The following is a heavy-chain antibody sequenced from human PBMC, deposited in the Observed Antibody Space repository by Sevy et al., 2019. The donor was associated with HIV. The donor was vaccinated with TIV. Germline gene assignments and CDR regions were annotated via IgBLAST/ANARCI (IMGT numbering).Heavy chain of an antibody. J-gene: IGHJ5*01. CDR1: GFTFRSFS. CDR2: IWHDGGTE. V-gene: IGHV3-33*01. D-gene: IGHD1-1*01. Sequence: GGSLRLSCVASGFTFRSFSMHWVRQAPGKGLEWVAAIWHDGGTERYAGSVQGRFTISRENSMKTLYLQMNSFRDEDKAIYYCARDASRVIVPTAGFDSWGQGTLVTVSS. CDR3: ARDASRVIVPTAGFDS.